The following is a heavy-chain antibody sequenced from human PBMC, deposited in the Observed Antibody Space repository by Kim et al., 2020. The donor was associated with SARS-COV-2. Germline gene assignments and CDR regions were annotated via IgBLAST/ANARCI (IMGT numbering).Heavy chain of an antibody. J-gene: IGHJ4*02. V-gene: IGHV1-18*04. CDR2: ISAHNGNT. CDR1: GYNFSKYG. Sequence: ASVNVSCKASGYNFSKYGITWVRQAPGQGLEWMGWISAHNGNTIYAEDFKARVTLTTATDTNTGYMEARRLTSDDTAVYFFTSDAGLFDSSGYYFVDSDYYLHLWGQGTRITVSS. D-gene: IGHD3-22*01. CDR3: TSDAGLFDSSGYYFVDSDYYLHL.